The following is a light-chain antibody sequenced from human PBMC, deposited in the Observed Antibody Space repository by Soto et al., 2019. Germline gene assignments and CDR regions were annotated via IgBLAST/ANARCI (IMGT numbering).Light chain of an antibody. CDR3: QQRSNWPLT. Sequence: EIVLTRSPATLSLSPGERATLSCGASQSVSSYLAWYQQKPGQAPRLLIYDASNRATGIPARFSGSGSGTDFTLTISSLEPEDFAVYYCQQRSNWPLTFGGGTKVDIK. V-gene: IGKV3-11*01. J-gene: IGKJ4*01. CDR1: QSVSSY. CDR2: DAS.